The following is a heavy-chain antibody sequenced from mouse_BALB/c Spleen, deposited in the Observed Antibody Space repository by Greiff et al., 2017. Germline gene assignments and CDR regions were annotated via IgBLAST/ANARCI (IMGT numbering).Heavy chain of an antibody. V-gene: IGHV3-6*02. CDR2: ISYDGSN. Sequence: EVKLMDSGPGLVKPSQSLSLTCSVTGYSITSGYYWNWIRQFPGNKLEWMGYISYDGSNNYNPSLKNRISITRDTSKNQFFLKLNSVTTEDTATYYCGGYYGSAYAMDYWGQGTSVTVSS. CDR1: GYSITSGYY. J-gene: IGHJ4*01. D-gene: IGHD1-1*01. CDR3: GGYYGSAYAMDY.